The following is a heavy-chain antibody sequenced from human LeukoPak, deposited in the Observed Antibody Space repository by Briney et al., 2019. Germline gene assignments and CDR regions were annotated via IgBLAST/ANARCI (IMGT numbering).Heavy chain of an antibody. CDR3: ATTRGSGWYLYYYYYYMDV. D-gene: IGHD6-19*01. J-gene: IGHJ6*03. CDR1: GFTFSSYW. Sequence: GGSLRLSCAASGFTFSSYWMHWVRQAPGKGLVWVSRINSDGSSTSYADSVKGRFTISRDNAKNTLYLQMNSLRAEDTAVYYCATTRGSGWYLYYYYYYMDVWGKGTTVTVSS. V-gene: IGHV3-74*01. CDR2: INSDGSST.